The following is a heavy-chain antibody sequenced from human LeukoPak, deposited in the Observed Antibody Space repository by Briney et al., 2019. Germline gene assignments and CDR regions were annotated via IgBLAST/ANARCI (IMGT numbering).Heavy chain of an antibody. CDR2: IYTSGST. D-gene: IGHD5-12*01. Sequence: PSQTLSLTCTVSRGSISSGSYYWSWIRQPAGKGLEWIGRIYTSGSTNYDPSLKSRVTISVDTSKNQFSLKLSSVTAADTAVYYCARSMVATDAFDIWGQGTMGTVSS. CDR1: RGSISSGSYY. V-gene: IGHV4-61*02. CDR3: ARSMVATDAFDI. J-gene: IGHJ3*02.